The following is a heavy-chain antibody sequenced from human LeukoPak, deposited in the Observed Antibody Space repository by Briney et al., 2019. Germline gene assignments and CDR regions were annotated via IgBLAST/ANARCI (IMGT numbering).Heavy chain of an antibody. J-gene: IGHJ4*02. V-gene: IGHV4-61*08. CDR1: GGSISSGGYY. CDR2: IYYSGST. Sequence: PSQTLSLTCTVSGGSISSGGYYWSWIRQPPGKGLEWIGYIYYSGSTNYNPSLKSRVTISVDTSKNQFSLKLSSVTAADTAVYYCASSTLGGSLSTYFDYWGQGTLVTVSS. CDR3: ASSTLGGSLSTYFDY. D-gene: IGHD1-26*01.